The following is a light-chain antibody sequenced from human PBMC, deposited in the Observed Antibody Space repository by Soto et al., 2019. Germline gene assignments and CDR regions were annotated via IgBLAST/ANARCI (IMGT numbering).Light chain of an antibody. V-gene: IGKV2-24*01. CDR3: QQYYDTPVT. CDR2: QIS. CDR1: QSLVHSNGNTY. Sequence: DIVMTQTPLSSPVTLGQPASISCRSSQSLVHSNGNTYLSWLQQRPGQPPRLLISQISNRFSGVPDRFSGSGAGTDFTLTISNLQPEDVAVYYCQQYYDTPVTFGQGTKLEIK. J-gene: IGKJ2*01.